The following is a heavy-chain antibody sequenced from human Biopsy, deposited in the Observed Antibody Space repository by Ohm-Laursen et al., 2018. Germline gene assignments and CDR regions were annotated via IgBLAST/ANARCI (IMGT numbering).Heavy chain of an antibody. V-gene: IGHV1-69*06. D-gene: IGHD3-9*01. Sequence: SVKVSCKSPEGTFTNYGANWARQAPGQGLEWLGGNIPILGTGNYAQKFQDRVTVAADTSTSTATMELRSLRSDDTAVYYCATKLTGYFHHWGQGTLVSVSS. J-gene: IGHJ1*01. CDR2: NIPILGTG. CDR3: ATKLTGYFHH. CDR1: EGTFTNYG.